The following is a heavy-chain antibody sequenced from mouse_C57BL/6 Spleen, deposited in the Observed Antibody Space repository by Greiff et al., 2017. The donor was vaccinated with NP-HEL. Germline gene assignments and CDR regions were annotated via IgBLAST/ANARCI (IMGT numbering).Heavy chain of an antibody. CDR1: GFTFSDYG. CDR3: AWRGYYFYYFDY. CDR2: ISSGSSTS. V-gene: IGHV5-17*01. J-gene: IGHJ2*01. Sequence: EVKLMESGGGLVKPGGSLKLSCAASGFTFSDYGMHWVRQAPEKGLEWVAYISSGSSTSYYADTVKGRFTISRDNAKNTLFLQMTSLRSEDTAMYYCAWRGYYFYYFDYWGQGTTLTVSS. D-gene: IGHD1-1*01.